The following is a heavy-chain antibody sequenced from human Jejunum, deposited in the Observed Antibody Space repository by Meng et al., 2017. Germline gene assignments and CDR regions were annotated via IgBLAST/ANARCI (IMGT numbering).Heavy chain of an antibody. J-gene: IGHJ4*02. V-gene: IGHV3-23*01. D-gene: IGHD1-14*01. CDR2: IRGNGGIR. CDR3: AKSYGSGKGNQDS. Sequence: GESLKISCAASGFIFSNYALIWVRQAPGKGLEWVSVIRGNGGIRYYTDSVKGRFTISRDNSNNTLYLQMNSLTAEDTAIYYCAKSYGSGKGNQDSWGQGTLVNVSS. CDR1: GFIFSNYA.